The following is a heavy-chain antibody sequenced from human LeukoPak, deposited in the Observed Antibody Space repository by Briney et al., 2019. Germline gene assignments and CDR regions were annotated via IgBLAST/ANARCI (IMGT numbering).Heavy chain of an antibody. CDR3: ARAASGFDY. Sequence: VASVKVSCKASGYTFTNYDINWVRQATGQGLEWMGWMNPNSGNTAYAQKFQGRVTITRNTSINTAYMELSSLRSEDTAVYYCARAASGFDYWGQGTLVTVSS. D-gene: IGHD6-13*01. J-gene: IGHJ4*02. CDR1: GYTFTNYD. V-gene: IGHV1-8*03. CDR2: MNPNSGNT.